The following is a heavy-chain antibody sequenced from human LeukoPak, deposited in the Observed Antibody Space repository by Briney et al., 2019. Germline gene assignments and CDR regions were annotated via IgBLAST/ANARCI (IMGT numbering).Heavy chain of an antibody. J-gene: IGHJ4*02. Sequence: GGSLRLSCAASGFTFSGYEMHWVHQTPGKGLEWVSYISNTGSTIYYADSVKGRFSISRDNAKNSLYLQMNSLRAEDTAVYYCARDSYSTGWYVRTWDCWGQGTLVTVSS. CDR2: ISNTGSTI. V-gene: IGHV3-48*03. CDR3: ARDSYSTGWYVRTWDC. D-gene: IGHD6-19*01. CDR1: GFTFSGYE.